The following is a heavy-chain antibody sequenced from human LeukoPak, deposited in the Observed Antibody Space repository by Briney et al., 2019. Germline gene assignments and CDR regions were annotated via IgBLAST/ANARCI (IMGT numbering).Heavy chain of an antibody. CDR3: ARGPYAYTSSATLGSYNWFDL. Sequence: HGESLKISCKGSGYSFPNYWIGWVRQMPGKGLEWMGIIYPGDSHTRYSPSFQDQVTISVDKSISTAYLQWSSLKASDTAMYYCARGPYAYTSSATLGSYNWFDLWGQGSLVTVSS. V-gene: IGHV5-51*01. J-gene: IGHJ5*02. CDR2: IYPGDSHT. D-gene: IGHD2-2*02. CDR1: GYSFPNYW.